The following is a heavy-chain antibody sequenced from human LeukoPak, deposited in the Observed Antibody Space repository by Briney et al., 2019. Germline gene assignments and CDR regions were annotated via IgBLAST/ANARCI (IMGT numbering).Heavy chain of an antibody. CDR1: GGSISSYY. Sequence: PSETLSLTCTVSGGSISSYYWSWIRQPPGKGLEWIGYIYYTGSTNFNPSLKSRFTMSLDTSKNQFSLKLNSVTAADTAVYYCATGRAAAGSLGYWGQGTLVTVSS. J-gene: IGHJ4*02. V-gene: IGHV4-59*01. D-gene: IGHD6-25*01. CDR3: ATGRAAAGSLGY. CDR2: IYYTGST.